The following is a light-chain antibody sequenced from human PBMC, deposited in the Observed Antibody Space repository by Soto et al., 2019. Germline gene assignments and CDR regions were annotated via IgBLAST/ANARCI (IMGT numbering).Light chain of an antibody. V-gene: IGKV3-20*01. J-gene: IGKJ3*01. CDR2: GAS. CDR3: QQYGSSPPIT. CDR1: QSVSSTY. Sequence: EIVLTQSPGTLSLSPGDRATLSCRASQSVSSTYLAWYQQKPGQAPRLLLYGASTRATGIPDRFSGTGSGTDFALTISRLEPEEFAVYYCQQYGSSPPITFGPGTKVDIK.